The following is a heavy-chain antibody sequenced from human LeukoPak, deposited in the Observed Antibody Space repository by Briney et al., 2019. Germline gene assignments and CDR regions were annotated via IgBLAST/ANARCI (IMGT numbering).Heavy chain of an antibody. CDR2: IIPNNGDT. CDR1: GDILTSYG. D-gene: IGHD3-22*01. J-gene: IGHJ5*02. V-gene: IGHV1-2*02. CDR3: ARARERYYYDTSGYRPPFDP. Sequence: ASVKVSCKTSGDILTSYGISWVRQAPGQGLEWMGWIIPNNGDTKYAQKFQGRVTMTRDTSISTAYMELSRLRSDDTALYYCARARERYYYDTSGYRPPFDPWGQGTLVTVSS.